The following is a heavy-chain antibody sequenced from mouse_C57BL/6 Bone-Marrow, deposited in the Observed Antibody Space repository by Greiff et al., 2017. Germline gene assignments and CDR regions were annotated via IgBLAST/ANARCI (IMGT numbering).Heavy chain of an antibody. CDR3: ARFHYGSSSFDY. Sequence: QVQLKQSGAELVRPGTSVKVSCKASGYAFTNYLIEWVKQRPGQGLEWIGVINPGSGGTNYNEKFKGKATLTADKSSSTAYMQLSSLTSEDSAVYFCARFHYGSSSFDYWGQGTTLTVSS. CDR2: INPGSGGT. J-gene: IGHJ2*01. D-gene: IGHD1-1*01. V-gene: IGHV1-54*01. CDR1: GYAFTNYL.